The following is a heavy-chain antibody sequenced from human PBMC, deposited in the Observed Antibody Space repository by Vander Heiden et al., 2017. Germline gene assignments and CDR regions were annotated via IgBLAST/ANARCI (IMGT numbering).Heavy chain of an antibody. Sequence: QVQLVESGGGVVQPGRSLRLSCSGSGFTFSRYGMHWVRQAPGKGLEWVATVWYDGTNKSYGDSVKGRFTISRDNSNNTVYLQMNSLRVEDTAVYYCARDYGSSWPNWFDPWGQGTQVSVSS. D-gene: IGHD6-13*01. J-gene: IGHJ5*02. V-gene: IGHV3-33*01. CDR3: ARDYGSSWPNWFDP. CDR1: GFTFSRYG. CDR2: VWYDGTNK.